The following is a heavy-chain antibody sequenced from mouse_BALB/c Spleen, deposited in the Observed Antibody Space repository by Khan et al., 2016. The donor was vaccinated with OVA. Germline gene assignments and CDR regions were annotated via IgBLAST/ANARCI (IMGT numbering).Heavy chain of an antibody. D-gene: IGHD2-2*01. CDR3: AIHYAYVGGFAY. CDR1: GFTFSSYY. J-gene: IGHJ3*01. CDR2: INGNGGTT. Sequence: EVKLVESGGGLVKPGGSLKLSCAASGFTFSSYYMYWVRQTPEKRLEWVAAINGNGGTTYYTDAVKGRFTISRDNARDTLYLQMSSLKSEDTTLYYCAIHYAYVGGFAYWGQGTLVTVSA. V-gene: IGHV5-6-2*01.